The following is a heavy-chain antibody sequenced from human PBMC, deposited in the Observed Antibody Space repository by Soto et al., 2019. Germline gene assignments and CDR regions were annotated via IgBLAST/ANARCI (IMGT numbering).Heavy chain of an antibody. CDR3: ARGYDFWSGYYDYAFDI. CDR1: GGSFSGYY. D-gene: IGHD3-3*01. V-gene: IGHV4-34*01. CDR2: INHSGST. Sequence: SETLSLTCAVYGGSFSGYYWSWIRQPPGKGLEWIGEINHSGSTNYNPSLKSRVTISVDTSKNQFSLKLSSVTAADTALYYCARGYDFWSGYYDYAFDIWGQGTMVTVSS. J-gene: IGHJ3*02.